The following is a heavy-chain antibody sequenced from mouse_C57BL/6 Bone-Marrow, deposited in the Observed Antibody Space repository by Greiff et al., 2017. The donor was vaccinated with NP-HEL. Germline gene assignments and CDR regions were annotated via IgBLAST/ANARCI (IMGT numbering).Heavy chain of an antibody. CDR2: ISYDGSN. CDR1: GYSITSGYY. D-gene: IGHD2-1*01. J-gene: IGHJ1*03. CDR3: ARDPLYGNYPHWYFDV. V-gene: IGHV3-6*01. Sequence: EVQLQQSGPGLVKPSQSLSLTCSVTGYSITSGYYWNWIRQFPGNKLEWMGYISYDGSNNYNPSLKNRISITLDTSKNQFFLKLNSVTTEDTATYYCARDPLYGNYPHWYFDVWGTGTTVTVSS.